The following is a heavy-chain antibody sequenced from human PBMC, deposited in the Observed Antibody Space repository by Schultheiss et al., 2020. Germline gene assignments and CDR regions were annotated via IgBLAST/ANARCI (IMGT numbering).Heavy chain of an antibody. J-gene: IGHJ3*02. CDR1: GGSISSSC. V-gene: IGHV4-59*05. CDR2: IYYSGST. CDR3: ARTYYYDSSGLWGAFDI. D-gene: IGHD3-22*01. Sequence: SETLSLTCTVSGGSISSSCWSWIRQPPGKGLECIGSIYYSGSTYYNPSLKSRVTISVDTSKNQFSLKLSSVTAADTAVYYCARTYYYDSSGLWGAFDIWGQGTMVTVSS.